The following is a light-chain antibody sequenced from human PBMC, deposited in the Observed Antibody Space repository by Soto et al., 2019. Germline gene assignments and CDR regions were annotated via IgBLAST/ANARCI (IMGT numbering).Light chain of an antibody. V-gene: IGKV3-11*01. CDR1: QSVSGY. J-gene: IGKJ2*01. CDR3: HQRSDWPIT. CDR2: DVS. Sequence: EIVLTQSPATLSLSPGESATLFCSASQSVSGYLAWYQQKPGQAPRLVIHDVSRRAPDIPARFSGRGSGTDFTLTIRSLEPEDFAVYYCHQRSDWPITFGQGTKLQ.